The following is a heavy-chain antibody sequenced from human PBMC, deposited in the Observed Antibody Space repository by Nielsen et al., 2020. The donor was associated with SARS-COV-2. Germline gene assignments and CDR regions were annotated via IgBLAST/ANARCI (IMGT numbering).Heavy chain of an antibody. V-gene: IGHV3-33*05. J-gene: IGHJ4*02. D-gene: IGHD3-9*01. CDR3: AREPLPYYDILTGYEYYGVDY. Sequence: WIRQPPGKGLEWVAVISYDGSNKYYADSVKGRFTISRDNSKNTLYLQMNSLRAGDTAVYYCAREPLPYYDILTGYEYYGVDYWGQGTLVTVSS. CDR2: ISYDGSNK.